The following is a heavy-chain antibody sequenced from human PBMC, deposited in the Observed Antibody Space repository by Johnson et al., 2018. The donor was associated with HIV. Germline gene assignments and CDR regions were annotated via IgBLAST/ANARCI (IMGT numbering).Heavy chain of an antibody. Sequence: EVQLVESGGGLEQPGGSLRLSCAASGITFSSYAMHWIRQAPGKGLEWVSYISSSGSTLYYADSVTGRFTISRDNAKNSLYLQMNSLRAEDTAVDYCARDHSSSLYRGFGGAFDIWGQGTMVTVSS. V-gene: IGHV3-48*04. CDR3: ARDHSSSLYRGFGGAFDI. D-gene: IGHD6-13*01. CDR2: ISSSGSTL. CDR1: GITFSSYA. J-gene: IGHJ3*02.